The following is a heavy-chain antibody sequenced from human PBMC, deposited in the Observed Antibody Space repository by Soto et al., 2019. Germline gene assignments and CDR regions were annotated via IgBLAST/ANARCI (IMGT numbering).Heavy chain of an antibody. CDR1: GGSISSGGYD. J-gene: IGHJ5*02. CDR3: ARDKVEMATNWFDP. D-gene: IGHD5-12*01. V-gene: IGHV4-31*03. CDR2: IYYSGST. Sequence: LSLTCTVSGGSISSGGYDWSWIRQHPGKGLEWIGYIYYSGSTYYNPSLKSRVTISVDTSKNQFSLKLSSVTAADTAVYYCARDKVEMATNWFDPWGQGTLVTVSS.